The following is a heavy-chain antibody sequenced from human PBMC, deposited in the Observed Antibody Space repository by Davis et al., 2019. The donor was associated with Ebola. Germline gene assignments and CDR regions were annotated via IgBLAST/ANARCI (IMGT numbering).Heavy chain of an antibody. V-gene: IGHV1-46*01. J-gene: IGHJ1*01. CDR2: INTSGGST. CDR3: ARGGLTASGTWGYFQD. D-gene: IGHD6-13*01. CDR1: GYTFSIYD. Sequence: AASVKVSCKASGYTFSIYDMHWVRQAPGQGLEWMGMINTSGGSTGYAQKFQGRVTMTRDTSTSTVYMVLSSLRSDDTAVYYCARGGLTASGTWGYFQDWGQATQVTVSS.